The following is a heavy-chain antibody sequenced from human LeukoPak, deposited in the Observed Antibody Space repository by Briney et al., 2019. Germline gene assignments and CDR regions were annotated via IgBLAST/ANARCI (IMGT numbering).Heavy chain of an antibody. CDR2: ISGSGDST. V-gene: IGHV3-23*01. CDR1: GSTYSSFA. CDR3: ASRPHLQYGMDV. Sequence: RPGGCLRLSCTASGSTYSSFARSWVRQAPGKGLEWVSVISGSGDSTYYADSVKGRFTISRDNAKNTLYLQMNSLRAEDTAVYYCASRPHLQYGMDVWGQGTTVTVSS. J-gene: IGHJ6*02. D-gene: IGHD4-11*01.